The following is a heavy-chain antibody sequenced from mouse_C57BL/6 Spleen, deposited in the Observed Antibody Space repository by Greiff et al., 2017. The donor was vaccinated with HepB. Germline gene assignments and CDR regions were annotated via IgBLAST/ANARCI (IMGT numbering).Heavy chain of an antibody. J-gene: IGHJ2*01. CDR1: GYAFSSSW. CDR2: IYPGDGDT. CDR3: AREPIYYGDENYFDY. D-gene: IGHD2-13*01. Sequence: QVQLQQSGPELVKPGASVKISCKASGYAFSSSWMNWVKQRPGKGLEWIGRIYPGDGDTNYNGKFKGKATLTADKSSSTAYMQLISLTSEDSAVYFCAREPIYYGDENYFDYWGQGTTLTVSS. V-gene: IGHV1-82*01.